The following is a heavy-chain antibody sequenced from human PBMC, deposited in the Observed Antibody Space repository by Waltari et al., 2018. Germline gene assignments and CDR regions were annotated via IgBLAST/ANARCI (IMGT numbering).Heavy chain of an antibody. J-gene: IGHJ6*03. CDR1: A. Sequence: AMNWVRQAPGKGLEWVALISYDGSIKSYAGSVKGRFTISRDNSNNTLYLQMNSQRVEDTAVYYCARGITREYLSWFGESKWGYMDVWGKGTTVTVSS. CDR3: ARGITREYLSWFGESKWGYMDV. D-gene: IGHD3-10*01. V-gene: IGHV3-30-3*01. CDR2: ISYDGSIK.